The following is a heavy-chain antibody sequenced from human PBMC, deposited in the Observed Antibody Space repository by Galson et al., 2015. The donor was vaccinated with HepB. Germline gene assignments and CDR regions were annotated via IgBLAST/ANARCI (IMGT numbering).Heavy chain of an antibody. Sequence: SVKVSCKASGYTFTGYYMHWVRQAPGQGLEWMGRINPNSGGTNYAQKFQGRVTMTRDTSISTAYMELRSLRSDDTAVYYCARRAYCSSTSCYLWSFWYFDLWGHGTLVTVSS. CDR1: GYTFTGYY. D-gene: IGHD2-2*01. V-gene: IGHV1-2*06. CDR2: INPNSGGT. CDR3: ARRAYCSSTSCYLWSFWYFDL. J-gene: IGHJ2*01.